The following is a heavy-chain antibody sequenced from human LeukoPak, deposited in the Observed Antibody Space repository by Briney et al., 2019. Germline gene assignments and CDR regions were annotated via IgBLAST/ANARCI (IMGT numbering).Heavy chain of an antibody. V-gene: IGHV3-21*06. CDR2: ISSSGSYI. CDR3: AKRAGRGNSYQFMDV. D-gene: IGHD4-23*01. J-gene: IGHJ6*03. Sequence: GGSLRLSCVASGFTFTTYSMNWVRQAPGKGLEWISSISSSGSYIHYADSVKGRFTISRDNANSSVELQMNSLRAEDTAVYYCAKRAGRGNSYQFMDVWGRGTTVAVSS. CDR1: GFTFTTYS.